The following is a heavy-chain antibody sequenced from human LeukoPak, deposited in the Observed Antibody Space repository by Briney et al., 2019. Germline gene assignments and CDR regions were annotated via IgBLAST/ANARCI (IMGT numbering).Heavy chain of an antibody. CDR2: ISAYNGNT. Sequence: GASVKVSCKASGYTFTSYGISWVRQAPGQGLEWMGWISAYNGNTSYAQKFQGRVTMTRDTSTSTVYMELSSLRSEDTAVYYCARAGDCSTSCEGYYYYYMDVWGKGTTVTVSS. J-gene: IGHJ6*03. D-gene: IGHD2-2*01. CDR1: GYTFTSYG. V-gene: IGHV1-18*01. CDR3: ARAGDCSTSCEGYYYYYMDV.